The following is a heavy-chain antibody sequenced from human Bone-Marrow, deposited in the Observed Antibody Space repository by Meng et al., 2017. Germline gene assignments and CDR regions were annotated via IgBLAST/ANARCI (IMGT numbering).Heavy chain of an antibody. CDR2: INPSGGST. J-gene: IGHJ4*02. D-gene: IGHD1-26*01. CDR1: GYTFTSYY. Sequence: ASVKVSCKASGYTFTSYYMHWLRQAPGQGLEWMGIINPSGGSTSYAQKFQGRVTMTRDTSTSTVYMELSSLRSEDTAVYYCARGDSGSYYAPPIDYWGQGTLVTSPQ. V-gene: IGHV1-46*01. CDR3: ARGDSGSYYAPPIDY.